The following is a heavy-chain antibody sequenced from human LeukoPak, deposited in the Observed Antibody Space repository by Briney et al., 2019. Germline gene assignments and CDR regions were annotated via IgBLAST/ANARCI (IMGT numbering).Heavy chain of an antibody. V-gene: IGHV1-69*01. CDR3: ARGPLVGATGA. CDR2: IIPIFGTP. D-gene: IGHD1-26*01. Sequence: GASVKVSCKTSGGTFSSYTISWVRQAPGQGLEWMGGIIPIFGTPHYAQKFQDRVTITADASTSTAYMELSSLRSEDTAVYYCARGPLVGATGAWGQGTLVTVSS. CDR1: GGTFSSYT. J-gene: IGHJ5*02.